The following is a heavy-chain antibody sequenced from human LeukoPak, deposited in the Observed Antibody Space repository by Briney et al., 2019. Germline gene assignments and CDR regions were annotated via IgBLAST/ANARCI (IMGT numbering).Heavy chain of an antibody. Sequence: PGRSLRLSCAASGFTFSNYAMHWVRQAPGKGLEWVSVISYDGRDKYSADSVKGRFTISRDNSKNTLYLQMNSLRAEDTAVYYCARGGFSGYDFERFDCWGQGTLVTVSS. V-gene: IGHV3-30*04. J-gene: IGHJ4*02. CDR3: ARGGFSGYDFERFDC. CDR2: ISYDGRDK. D-gene: IGHD5-12*01. CDR1: GFTFSNYA.